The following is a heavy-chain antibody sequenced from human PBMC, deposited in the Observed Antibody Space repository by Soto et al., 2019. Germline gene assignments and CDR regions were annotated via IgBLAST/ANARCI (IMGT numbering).Heavy chain of an antibody. CDR2: IYPGDSDT. CDR1: GYSFTSYC. CDR3: ARHGGDCSGGSCSRPFDY. Sequence: VESLTISCKVSGYSFTSYCIGWVLQMPGKGLECMGIIYPGDSDTIYSPSFQGQVTISADKSISTAYLQWSRLKASDTAMYYCARHGGDCSGGSCSRPFDYWGQGTMVTVSS. V-gene: IGHV5-51*01. D-gene: IGHD2-15*01. J-gene: IGHJ4*02.